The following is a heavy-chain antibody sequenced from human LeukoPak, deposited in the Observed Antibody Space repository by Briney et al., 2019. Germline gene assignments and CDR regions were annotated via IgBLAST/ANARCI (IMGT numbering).Heavy chain of an antibody. D-gene: IGHD2-2*01. J-gene: IGHJ5*02. V-gene: IGHV4-38-2*01. CDR3: ARHLGSTSDISWFDP. CDR2: IYHSGST. CDR1: GYSISSGYY. Sequence: PSETLSLTCAVSGYSISSGYYWGWIRQPPGQELEWIGSIYHSGSTYYNPSLKSRVTISVDTSKNQFSLKLSSVTAADTAVYYCARHLGSTSDISWFDPWGQGTLVTVSS.